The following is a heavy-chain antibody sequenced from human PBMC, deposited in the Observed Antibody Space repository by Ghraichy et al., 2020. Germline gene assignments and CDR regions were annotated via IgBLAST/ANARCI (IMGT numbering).Heavy chain of an antibody. CDR1: GGSISSSSYY. CDR2: IYYSGST. D-gene: IGHD6-19*01. V-gene: IGHV4-39*01. Sequence: SQTLSLTCTVSGGSISSSSYYWGWIRQPPGKGLEWIGSIYYSGSTYYNPSLKSRVTISVDTSKNQFSLKLSSVTAADTAVYYCARQSGSSGWYTYFQHWGQGTLVTVSS. J-gene: IGHJ1*01. CDR3: ARQSGSSGWYTYFQH.